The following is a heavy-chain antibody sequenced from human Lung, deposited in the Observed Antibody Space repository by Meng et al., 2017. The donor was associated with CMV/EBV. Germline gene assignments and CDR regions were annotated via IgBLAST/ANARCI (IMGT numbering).Heavy chain of an antibody. CDR1: GGSISSGGFY. CDR2: IYYSGST. Sequence: ESGPGLANPSRTLSLTCTVSGGSISSGGFYWSWIRQHPGKGLEWIGYIYYSGSTYYNPSLRSRVAISIDTSKNQFSLKLTSVTAADTAVYFCARTNYGDYNWFDPWGQGTLVTVSS. CDR3: ARTNYGDYNWFDP. D-gene: IGHD4-17*01. J-gene: IGHJ5*02. V-gene: IGHV4-31*03.